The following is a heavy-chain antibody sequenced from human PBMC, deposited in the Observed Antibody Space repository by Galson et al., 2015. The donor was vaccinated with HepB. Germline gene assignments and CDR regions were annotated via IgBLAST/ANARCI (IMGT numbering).Heavy chain of an antibody. Sequence: SLRLSCAASGFTFSDYYMTWIRQAPGKGLEWVSYISSSGSAIYYADSVKGRFTISRDNAKNSLYLQMSSLRAEDTAVYYCARYRRRSSIAAIDNWFDPWGQGTLVTVSS. CDR3: ARYRRRSSIAAIDNWFDP. J-gene: IGHJ5*02. D-gene: IGHD6-13*01. CDR2: ISSSGSAI. V-gene: IGHV3-11*01. CDR1: GFTFSDYY.